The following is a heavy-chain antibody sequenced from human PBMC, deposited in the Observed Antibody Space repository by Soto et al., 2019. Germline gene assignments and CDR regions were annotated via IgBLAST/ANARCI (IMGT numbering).Heavy chain of an antibody. J-gene: IGHJ6*02. D-gene: IGHD3-3*01. Sequence: PGGSLRLSCAASGFSFNTYGMHWVRQAPGKGLEWVAVMSSDGNNKYYADSVKGRFTISRDNSKNTLYLQMNSLRAEDTAVYYCAKDQFPRSRYSGENALTATRSLLYYYYGMDVWGQGTTVTVSS. CDR3: AKDQFPRSRYSGENALTATRSLLYYYYGMDV. CDR2: MSSDGNNK. V-gene: IGHV3-30*18. CDR1: GFSFNTYG.